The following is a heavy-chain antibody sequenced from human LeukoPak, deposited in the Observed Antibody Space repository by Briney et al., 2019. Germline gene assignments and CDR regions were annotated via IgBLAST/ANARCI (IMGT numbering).Heavy chain of an antibody. J-gene: IGHJ4*02. Sequence: ASVKVSCKASGYTFTGYYMHWVRQAPGQGLEWMGRINPNSGGTNYAQKFQGRVTMTRDTSISTAYMELSRLRSDDTAVYYCAARHSSGYYRYFDYWGQGTQVTVSS. CDR3: AARHSSGYYRYFDY. CDR1: GYTFTGYY. D-gene: IGHD3-22*01. CDR2: INPNSGGT. V-gene: IGHV1-2*06.